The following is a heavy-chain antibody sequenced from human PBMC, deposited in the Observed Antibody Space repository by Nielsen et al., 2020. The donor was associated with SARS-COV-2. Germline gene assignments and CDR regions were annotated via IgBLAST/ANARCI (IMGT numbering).Heavy chain of an antibody. CDR2: FDPEDGET. CDR3: ARDTVEPDSSGWAGFDY. Sequence: ASVKVSCKVSGYTLTELSMHWVRQAPGKGLEWMGGFDPEDGETIYAQKFQGWVTMTRDTSISTAYMELSRLRSDDTAVYYCARDTVEPDSSGWAGFDYWGQGTLVTVSS. J-gene: IGHJ4*02. V-gene: IGHV1-24*01. CDR1: GYTLTELS. D-gene: IGHD6-19*01.